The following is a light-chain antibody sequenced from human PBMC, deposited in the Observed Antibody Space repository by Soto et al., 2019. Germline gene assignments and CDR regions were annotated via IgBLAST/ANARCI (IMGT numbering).Light chain of an antibody. CDR1: QSVSSSY. V-gene: IGKV3-20*01. J-gene: IGKJ2*01. CDR2: GAS. Sequence: EIVLTQSPGTLSLSPGERATLSCRASQSVSSSYLAWYQQKPGQAPMLLIYGASSRATGIPDRFSGSGSGTEFTLTISRLEPEDFAVYYCQQYGSSPPYTFGQGTKLEIK. CDR3: QQYGSSPPYT.